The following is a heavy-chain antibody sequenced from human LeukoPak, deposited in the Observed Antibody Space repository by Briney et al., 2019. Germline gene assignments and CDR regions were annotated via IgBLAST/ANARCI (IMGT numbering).Heavy chain of an antibody. D-gene: IGHD1-7*01. J-gene: IGHJ4*02. CDR3: ARFRGELMDGFDF. CDR2: IYTGDAGS. Sequence: EPLQISCKRPGPRFSTDWIDWRRQMPSKGLESLGVIYTGDAGSSYSPSFPCHATISADKSLNPAYFQWTNLKASDTAMYYCARFRGELMDGFDFWGQGTLVTVSS. CDR1: GPRFSTDW. V-gene: IGHV5-51*01.